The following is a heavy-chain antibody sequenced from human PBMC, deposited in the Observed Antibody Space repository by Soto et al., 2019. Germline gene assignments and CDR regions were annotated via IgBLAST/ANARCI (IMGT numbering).Heavy chain of an antibody. V-gene: IGHV4-30-4*02. D-gene: IGHD2-8*01. Sequence: PSDTLYLTCTVSGGSISSGDYYWSWIRQPPGMGLEWIGYIYYSGSTYYNPSLKSRVTISVDTPKNQFSLKLSSVTAADTAVYYCAREYPGYCTNGVCSSAPDYWGQGTLVTVSS. CDR2: IYYSGST. J-gene: IGHJ4*02. CDR3: AREYPGYCTNGVCSSAPDY. CDR1: GGSISSGDYY.